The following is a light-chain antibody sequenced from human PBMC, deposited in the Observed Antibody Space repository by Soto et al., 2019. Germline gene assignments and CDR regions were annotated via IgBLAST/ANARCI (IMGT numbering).Light chain of an antibody. CDR1: QSISNY. V-gene: IGKV1-39*01. CDR2: AAS. J-gene: IGKJ3*01. CDR3: QQSYISPT. Sequence: DIQMTQSPSTLSASVGDRVIITCRASQSISNYLNWYQQKPGKAPELLIYAASSLQSGVPSRFSGSGSGTDFTLTISSLQPEDFATYYCQQSYISPTFGPGTKVDIK.